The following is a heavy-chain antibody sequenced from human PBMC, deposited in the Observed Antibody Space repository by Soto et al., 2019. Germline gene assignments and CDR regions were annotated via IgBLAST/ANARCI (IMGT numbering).Heavy chain of an antibody. CDR2: IDPSDSYT. J-gene: IGHJ6*02. CDR1: GYSFTSYW. D-gene: IGHD6-6*01. Sequence: GESLKISCKGSGYSFTSYWVSWVRQMPGKGLEWMGRIDPSDSYTNYSPSFQGHVTISADKSISTAYLQWSSLKASDTAMYYCARQLAARPARGMDVWGQGTTVTVSS. V-gene: IGHV5-10-1*01. CDR3: ARQLAARPARGMDV.